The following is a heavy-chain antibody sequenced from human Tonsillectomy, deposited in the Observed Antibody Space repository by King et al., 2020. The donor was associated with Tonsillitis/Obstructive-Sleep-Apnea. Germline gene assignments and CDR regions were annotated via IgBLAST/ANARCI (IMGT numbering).Heavy chain of an antibody. CDR3: ARENAFQYQLPTSYYYYMDV. Sequence: VQLVESGGGLVKPGGSLRLSCAASGFTFSSYSMNWVRQAPGKGLEWVSSISSSSSYIYYADSVKGRFTISRDNAKNSLYLQMNSLRAEDTAVYYCARENAFQYQLPTSYYYYMDVWGKGTTVTVSS. V-gene: IGHV3-21*01. CDR1: GFTFSSYS. CDR2: ISSSSSYI. D-gene: IGHD2-2*01. J-gene: IGHJ6*03.